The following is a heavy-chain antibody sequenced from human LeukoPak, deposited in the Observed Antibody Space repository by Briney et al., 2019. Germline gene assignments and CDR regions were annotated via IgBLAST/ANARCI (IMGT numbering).Heavy chain of an antibody. CDR3: ARERTYSGSGSTYPYYDY. D-gene: IGHD3-10*01. Sequence: GGSLRLSCAASGFMFSSCWMSWVRQSPGKGLEWVANIKPDGSEKYYVDSVKGRFTISRDNAKNALYLEMNSLRVEDTAVYYCARERTYSGSGSTYPYYDYWGQGTLVTVSS. J-gene: IGHJ4*02. V-gene: IGHV3-7*01. CDR2: IKPDGSEK. CDR1: GFMFSSCW.